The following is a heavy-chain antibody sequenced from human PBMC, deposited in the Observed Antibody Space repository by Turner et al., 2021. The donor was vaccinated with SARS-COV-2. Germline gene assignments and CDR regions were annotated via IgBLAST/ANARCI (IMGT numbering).Heavy chain of an antibody. J-gene: IGHJ4*02. Sequence: QVQLVQSGAEVKKPGASVKVSCKVSGYTLIELSMHWVRQAPGKGLECMGGFDPEYGETIYAQKFQGRVTMTEDTSTDTAYMELSSLRSEDTAVYYCATGYAYCGADCSIDYWGQGTLVTVSS. CDR2: FDPEYGET. D-gene: IGHD2-21*02. V-gene: IGHV1-24*01. CDR1: GYTLIELS. CDR3: ATGYAYCGADCSIDY.